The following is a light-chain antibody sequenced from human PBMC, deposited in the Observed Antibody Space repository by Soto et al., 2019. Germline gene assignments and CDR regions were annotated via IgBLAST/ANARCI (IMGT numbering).Light chain of an antibody. CDR1: QSVSSSY. Sequence: EIVLTQSPGTLSLSPGERATLSCRASQSVSSSYLAWYQQKPGQAPRLLIYGASSRATGIPDRFSGSGSGTDFTLTISRLEPEDFAVYYGQQYGSSPPWFTFGPGTKVDIK. CDR2: GAS. V-gene: IGKV3-20*01. CDR3: QQYGSSPPWFT. J-gene: IGKJ3*01.